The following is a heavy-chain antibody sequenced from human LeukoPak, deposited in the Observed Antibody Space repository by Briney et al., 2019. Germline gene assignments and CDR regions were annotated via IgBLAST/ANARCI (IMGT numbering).Heavy chain of an antibody. V-gene: IGHV1-69*04. CDR2: IIPILGIA. CDR3: ARVKLNSAIRRAYSSLRQYYFDY. D-gene: IGHD2-2*02. Sequence: GASVKVSCKASGGTFSSYAISWVRQAPGQGLEWMGRIIPILGIANYAQKFQGRVTMTRNTSISTAYMELSSLRSEDTAVYYCARVKLNSAIRRAYSSLRQYYFDYWGQGTLVTVSS. J-gene: IGHJ4*02. CDR1: GGTFSSYA.